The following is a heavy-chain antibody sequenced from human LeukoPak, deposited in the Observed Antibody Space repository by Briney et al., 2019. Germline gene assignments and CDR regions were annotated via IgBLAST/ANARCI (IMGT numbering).Heavy chain of an antibody. D-gene: IGHD1-7*01. V-gene: IGHV3-7*03. CDR2: IKQDGSEK. CDR3: AKASSYNWNSYFDY. J-gene: IGHJ4*02. Sequence: PGGSLRLSCAASGFTFSSYWMSWVSQAPGKGLEWVANIKQDGSEKYYVDSVKGRFTISRDNAKNSLYLQMNSLRAEDMALYYCAKASSYNWNSYFDYWGQGTLVTVSS. CDR1: GFTFSSYW.